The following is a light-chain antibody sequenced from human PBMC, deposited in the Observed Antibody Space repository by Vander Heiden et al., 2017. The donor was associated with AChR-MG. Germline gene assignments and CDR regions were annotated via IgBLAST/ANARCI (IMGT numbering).Light chain of an antibody. CDR3: SSYINRTTV. J-gene: IGLJ3*02. CDR1: SSDVGGSNY. Sequence: QSALTQPASMSGSPGQSITISCAGTSSDVGGSNYVSWYQQHPGKAPKLLIYDVTKRPSGFSNRFSGSRSGNTASLSISGLQAEDEADYYCSSYINRTTVFGGGTKVTVL. V-gene: IGLV2-14*01. CDR2: DVT.